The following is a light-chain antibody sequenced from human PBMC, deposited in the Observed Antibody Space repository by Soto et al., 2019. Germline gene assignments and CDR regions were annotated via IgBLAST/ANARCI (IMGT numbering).Light chain of an antibody. CDR1: SSDVGGYNY. CDR2: DVS. Sequence: QSVLTQPASVSGSPGQSITISCTGTSSDVGGYNYVSWYQQHPGKAPKLMIYDVSNRPSGVSNRFSGSKSGNRASLTISGLQAEDEADYYCSSYTSSSTQVFGTGTKLTVL. CDR3: SSYTSSSTQV. V-gene: IGLV2-14*01. J-gene: IGLJ1*01.